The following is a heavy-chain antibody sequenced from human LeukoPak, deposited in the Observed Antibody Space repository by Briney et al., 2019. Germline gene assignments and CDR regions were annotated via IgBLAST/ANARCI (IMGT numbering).Heavy chain of an antibody. CDR2: LRGDGET. D-gene: IGHD3-16*01. CDR3: AKASWVSTADAVL. V-gene: IGHV3-23*01. Sequence: VGALRLSCAAPGFTFSNYAMSWVRQAPAGGLEWVSSLRGDGETFYADSVKGRFTLSRDDSRNTVYLQLNNLRVEDTAVYYCAKASWVSTADAVLWGQGTLVTVSS. J-gene: IGHJ4*02. CDR1: GFTFSNYA.